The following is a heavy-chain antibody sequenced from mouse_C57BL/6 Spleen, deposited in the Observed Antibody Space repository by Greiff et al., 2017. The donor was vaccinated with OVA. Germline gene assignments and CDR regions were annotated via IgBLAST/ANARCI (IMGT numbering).Heavy chain of an antibody. V-gene: IGHV1-19*01. CDR1: GYTFTDYY. CDR2: INPYNGGT. CDR3: ARSDYYGSSRIYAMDY. J-gene: IGHJ4*01. D-gene: IGHD1-1*01. Sequence: VQLKQSGPVLVKPGASVKMSCKASGYTFTDYYMNWVKQSHGKSLEWIGVINPYNGGTSYNQKFKGKATLTVDKSSSTAYMELNSLTSEDSAVYYCARSDYYGSSRIYAMDYWGQGTSVTVSS.